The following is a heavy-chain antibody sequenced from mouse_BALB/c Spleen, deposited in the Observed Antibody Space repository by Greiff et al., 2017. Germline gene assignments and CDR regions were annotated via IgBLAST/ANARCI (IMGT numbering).Heavy chain of an antibody. J-gene: IGHJ3*01. CDR1: GFTFSSYT. V-gene: IGHV5-12-2*01. D-gene: IGHD2-14*01. Sequence: EVQLVESGGGLVQPGGSLKLSCAASGFTFSSYTMSWVRQTPEKRLEWVAYISNGGGSTYYPDTVKGRFTISRDNAKNTLYLQMSSLKSEDTAMYYCANRYDGSWFAYWGQGTLVTVSA. CDR3: ANRYDGSWFAY. CDR2: ISNGGGST.